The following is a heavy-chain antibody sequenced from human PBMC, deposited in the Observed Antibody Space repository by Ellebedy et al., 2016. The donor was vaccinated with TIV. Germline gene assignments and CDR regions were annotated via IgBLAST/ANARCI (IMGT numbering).Heavy chain of an antibody. J-gene: IGHJ4*02. CDR3: ARDPRPYRRYGHYDF. Sequence: GESLKISCAASGFNLSTYSMNWVRQAPGKGLEWVSYITSGSSTIKYADSLRGRFTISRDNAKNSLFLQMDNLGADDTAVYYCARDPRPYRRYGHYDFWGQGTLVTVSS. CDR1: GFNLSTYS. D-gene: IGHD3-9*01. CDR2: ITSGSSTI. V-gene: IGHV3-48*04.